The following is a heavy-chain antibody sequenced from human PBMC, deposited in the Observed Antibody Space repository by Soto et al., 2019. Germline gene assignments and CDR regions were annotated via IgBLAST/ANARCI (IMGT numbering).Heavy chain of an antibody. D-gene: IGHD2-2*01. CDR3: ARTYHI. CDR2: VYDNGTT. Sequence: SETLSLTCSVSGGSIISYYWSWIRRPPGKGLEWIGFVYDNGTTSYNRSLKSRVTMSVDTSKNQFFRSLRSVTAADTAVYYWARTYHIRGQGPRGTASS. CDR1: GGSIISYY. J-gene: IGHJ4*02. V-gene: IGHV4-59*01.